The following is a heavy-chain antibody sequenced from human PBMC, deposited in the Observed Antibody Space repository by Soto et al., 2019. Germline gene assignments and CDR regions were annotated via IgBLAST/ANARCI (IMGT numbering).Heavy chain of an antibody. CDR3: ARGPDSSGYSYYFDY. CDR1: GFTFSSYA. Sequence: QMQLVESGGGVVQPGRSLRLSCAASGFTFSSYAMHWVRQAPGKGLEWVAVISYDGSNKYYADSVKGRFTISRDNSKNTLYLQMNSLRAEDTAVYYCARGPDSSGYSYYFDYWGQGTLVTVSS. V-gene: IGHV3-30-3*01. CDR2: ISYDGSNK. D-gene: IGHD3-22*01. J-gene: IGHJ4*02.